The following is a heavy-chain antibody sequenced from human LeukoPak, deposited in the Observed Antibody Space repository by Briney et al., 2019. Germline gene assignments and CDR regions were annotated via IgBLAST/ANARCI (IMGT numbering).Heavy chain of an antibody. CDR2: IRQDGSEK. V-gene: IGHV3-7*01. D-gene: IGHD3-22*01. J-gene: IGHJ4*02. CDR1: GFTFSSYW. Sequence: GGSLRLSCTASGFTFSSYWMSWVRQAPGKGLEWVATIRQDGSEKYYVVSVKGRFTIFRDNAKNSLYLQMSSLRADDTAVYYCARDSPTSMIVNGFFASWGLGTQVTVSS. CDR3: ARDSPTSMIVNGFFAS.